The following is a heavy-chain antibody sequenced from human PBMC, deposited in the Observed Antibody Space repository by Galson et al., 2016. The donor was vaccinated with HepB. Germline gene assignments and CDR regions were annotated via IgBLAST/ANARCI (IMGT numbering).Heavy chain of an antibody. CDR2: INPSGGST. Sequence: SVKVSCKASGYTFTSYYMHWVRQAPGQGLEWMGIINPSGGSTSDAQKFQGRVTVTRDTSTSTVYMELSSLRSEDTAVYYCARGTGTGGYFDYWGQGTLVTVSS. CDR1: GYTFTSYY. D-gene: IGHD3/OR15-3a*01. J-gene: IGHJ4*02. V-gene: IGHV1-46*01. CDR3: ARGTGTGGYFDY.